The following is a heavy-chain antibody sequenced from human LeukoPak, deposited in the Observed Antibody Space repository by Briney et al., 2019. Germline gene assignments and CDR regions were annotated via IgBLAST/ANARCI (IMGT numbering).Heavy chain of an antibody. CDR2: INPTGGST. V-gene: IGHV1-46*01. D-gene: IGHD3-10*01. CDR1: GYTFTSHY. CDR3: ARANMVRGVGSFFDRNWFDP. J-gene: IGHJ5*02. Sequence: ASVKVSCKASGYTFTSHYMHWVRQAPGQGLEWMGLINPTGGSTGYAQKFQGRVTMTRDMSTSTDYMELSRLRSDDTAVYYCARANMVRGVGSFFDRNWFDPWGQGTLVTVSS.